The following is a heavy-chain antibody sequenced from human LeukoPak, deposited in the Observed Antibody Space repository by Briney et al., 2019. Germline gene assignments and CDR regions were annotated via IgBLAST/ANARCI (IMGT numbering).Heavy chain of an antibody. D-gene: IGHD6-13*01. CDR2: INPSGGST. V-gene: IGHV1-46*03. CDR3: AWPSGNNGYSSSWYTPDY. J-gene: IGHJ4*02. CDR1: GYTFTSYY. Sequence: ASVKVSCKASGYTFTSYYMHWVRQAPGQGLEWMGIINPSGGSTSYAQKFQGRVTITADESTSIAYMELSSLRSEDTAVYYCAWPSGNNGYSSSWYTPDYWGQGTLVTVSS.